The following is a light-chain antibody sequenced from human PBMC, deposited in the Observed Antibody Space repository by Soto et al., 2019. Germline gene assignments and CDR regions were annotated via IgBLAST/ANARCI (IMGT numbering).Light chain of an antibody. CDR1: SSNIGAGYD. Sequence: QSALTQPPSVSGAPGQRVTISCTGSSSNIGAGYDVHWYQQLPGTAPKLLIYGNSNRPSGVPDRFSGSKSGTSASLAITGLQHEDEADYNCQSYDSSLSVVFGGGTQLTVL. CDR3: QSYDSSLSVV. J-gene: IGLJ2*01. CDR2: GNS. V-gene: IGLV1-40*01.